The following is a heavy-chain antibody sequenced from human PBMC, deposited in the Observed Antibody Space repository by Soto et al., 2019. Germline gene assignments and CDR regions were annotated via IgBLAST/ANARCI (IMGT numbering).Heavy chain of an antibody. CDR1: GGSLSGYY. CDR3: ARQTQWLAPHY. V-gene: IGHV4-34*01. Sequence: PSETLSLTCTVYGGSLSGYYWSWIRQPPGKGLEWIGEIHDSGSANYKSSLKSRVTISVDTSKNQFSLKLTSVTAADTAVYYCARQTQWLAPHYWGQGTLVTVSS. J-gene: IGHJ4*02. CDR2: IHDSGSA. D-gene: IGHD6-19*01.